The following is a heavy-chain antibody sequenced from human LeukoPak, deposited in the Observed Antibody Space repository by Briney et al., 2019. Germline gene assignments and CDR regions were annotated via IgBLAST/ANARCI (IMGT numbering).Heavy chain of an antibody. D-gene: IGHD3-3*01. Sequence: GGSLRLSCAASGFSFSSYWMSWVRQAPGKGLEWVANIKQDGSEKYYVDSVKGRFTISRDNSKNTLYLQMNSLRAEDTAVYYCAKDRFGSFYYFDYWGQGNLVTVSS. CDR2: IKQDGSEK. CDR1: GFSFSSYW. V-gene: IGHV3-7*01. CDR3: AKDRFGSFYYFDY. J-gene: IGHJ4*02.